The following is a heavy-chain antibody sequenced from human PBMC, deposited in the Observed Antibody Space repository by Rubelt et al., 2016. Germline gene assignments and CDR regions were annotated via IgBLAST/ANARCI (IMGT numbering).Heavy chain of an antibody. CDR1: GFTFSSYG. V-gene: IGHV3-30*02. D-gene: IGHD1-26*01. CDR3: AKDGGSYYGDY. J-gene: IGHJ4*02. Sequence: QVQLVESGGGVVQPGGSLRLSCAASGFTFSSYGIHWVRQAPGKGLEWVTFINYDGSNKYYADSVKGRFTISRDNSKNTLYLQMNSLRAEDTAVYYCAKDGGSYYGDYWGQGTLVTVSS. CDR2: INYDGSNK.